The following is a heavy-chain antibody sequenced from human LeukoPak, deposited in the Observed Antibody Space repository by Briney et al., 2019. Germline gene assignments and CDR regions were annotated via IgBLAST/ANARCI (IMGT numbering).Heavy chain of an antibody. Sequence: ASVKVSCKVSGYTLTELSMHWVRQAPGQGLEWMGWINPNSGGTNYAQKFQGRVTMTRDTSISTAYMELSRLRSDDTAVYFCARPFQGRVGALDFDYWGQGTLVTVSS. D-gene: IGHD1-26*01. CDR2: INPNSGGT. CDR3: ARPFQGRVGALDFDY. CDR1: GYTLTELS. V-gene: IGHV1-2*02. J-gene: IGHJ4*02.